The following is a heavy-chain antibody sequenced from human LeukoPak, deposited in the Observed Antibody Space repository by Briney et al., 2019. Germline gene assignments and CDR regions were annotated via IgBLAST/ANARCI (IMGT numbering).Heavy chain of an antibody. CDR2: IYYSGST. CDR3: ARGRLYSSGWAAYYFDY. CDR1: GGSISSGGYY. Sequence: PSQTLSLTCTVSGGSISSGGYYWSWIRQHPGKGLEWIGYIYYSGSTYYNPSLKSRVTISVDTSKNQFSLKLSSVTAADTAVCYCARGRLYSSGWAAYYFDYWGQGTLVTVSS. D-gene: IGHD6-19*01. V-gene: IGHV4-31*03. J-gene: IGHJ4*02.